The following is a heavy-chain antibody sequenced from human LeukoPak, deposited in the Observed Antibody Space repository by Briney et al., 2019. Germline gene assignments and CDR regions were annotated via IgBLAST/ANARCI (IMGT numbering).Heavy chain of an antibody. CDR1: GGSFSGYY. D-gene: IGHD2-15*01. Sequence: PSETLSLTCAVYGGSFSGYYWSWIRQPPGKGLGWIGEINHSGSTNYNPSLKSRVTISVDTSKNQFSLKLSSVTAADTAVYYCASQNRAYCSGGSCYSGYYYYYYYMDVWGKGTTVTVSS. V-gene: IGHV4-34*01. J-gene: IGHJ6*03. CDR3: ASQNRAYCSGGSCYSGYYYYYYYMDV. CDR2: INHSGST.